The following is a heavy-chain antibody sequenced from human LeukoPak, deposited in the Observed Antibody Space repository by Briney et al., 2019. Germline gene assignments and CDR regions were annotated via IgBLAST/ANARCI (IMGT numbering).Heavy chain of an antibody. Sequence: SETLSLTCTVSGGSISTYYWSWIRQPPGKGLEWIGYIHYSGTTNYNPSLKNRVTISLDTSKNQFSLNLSSVIAADTAVYYCARMGGYSGYATHWGQGTLVTVS. V-gene: IGHV4-59*08. D-gene: IGHD5-12*01. J-gene: IGHJ4*02. CDR2: IHYSGTT. CDR3: ARMGGYSGYATH. CDR1: GGSISTYY.